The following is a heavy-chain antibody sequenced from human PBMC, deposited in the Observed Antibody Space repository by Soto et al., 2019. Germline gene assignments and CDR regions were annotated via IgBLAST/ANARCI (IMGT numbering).Heavy chain of an antibody. V-gene: IGHV3-23*01. CDR2: ITGSGDKT. CDR1: AFRFSGYS. CDR3: ATMRGFFEL. D-gene: IGHD3-22*01. J-gene: IGHJ4*02. Sequence: EVQLLESGGGLVQPGGSLRLSCAATSAFRFSGYSMSWVRQTPGKGLEWVSAITGSGDKTYYADSVEGRFTISRDNSKDTHYLQMSSLRAEDTAIYYCATMRGFFELWGQGTLVTVSS.